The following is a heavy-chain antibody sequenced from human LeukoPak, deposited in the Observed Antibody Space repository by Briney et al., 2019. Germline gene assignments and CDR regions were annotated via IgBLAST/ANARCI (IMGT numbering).Heavy chain of an antibody. CDR2: IKQDGSEK. CDR1: GFTFSSYW. CDR3: ARVVPRESTRSPYGMDV. Sequence: GGSLRLSCAASGFTFSSYWMSWVRQAPGKGLEWVANIKQDGSEKYYADSVKGRFTISRDNAKNSLYLQMNSLRAEDTALYYCARVVPRESTRSPYGMDVWGQGTTVTVSS. J-gene: IGHJ6*02. V-gene: IGHV3-7*03. D-gene: IGHD3-10*01.